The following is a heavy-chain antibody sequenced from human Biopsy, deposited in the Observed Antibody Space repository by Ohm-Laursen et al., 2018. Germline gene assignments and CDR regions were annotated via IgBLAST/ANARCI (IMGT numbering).Heavy chain of an antibody. V-gene: IGHV1-18*01. D-gene: IGHD2-21*02. CDR1: GYAFINNG. Sequence: ASVKVSCKSSGYAFINNGISWVRQAPGQGLEWMGWISPKNGNTYFTQHFQDRITMTTDTSTTTAYMELKSLRSDDTAVYYCARVVSLCGGDCYSLDSWGQGTLVTVSS. J-gene: IGHJ5*01. CDR2: ISPKNGNT. CDR3: ARVVSLCGGDCYSLDS.